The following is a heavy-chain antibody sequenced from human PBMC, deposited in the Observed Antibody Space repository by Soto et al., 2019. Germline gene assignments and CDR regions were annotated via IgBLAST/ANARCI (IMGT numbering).Heavy chain of an antibody. V-gene: IGHV3-23*01. CDR2: ISGSGGST. CDR1: GFTFSNYA. CDR3: ARYSSGWYNWFDP. J-gene: IGHJ5*02. Sequence: EVQLLESGGGLVQPGGSLRLSCAASGFTFSNYAMSWVRQAPGKGLEWVSAISGSGGSTYYADSVKGRFIISRDNSKNTLYLQMNSLRSEDTAVYYCARYSSGWYNWFDPWGQGTLVTVSS. D-gene: IGHD6-19*01.